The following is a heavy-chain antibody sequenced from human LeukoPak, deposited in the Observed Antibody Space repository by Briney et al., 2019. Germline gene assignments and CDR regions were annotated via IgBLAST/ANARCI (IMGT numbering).Heavy chain of an antibody. CDR3: AKDIWGSGSPRPSDY. CDR2: ISGSGDST. J-gene: IGHJ4*02. V-gene: IGHV3-23*01. Sequence: GRSLRLSCAASKFTFDDYAMHWVRQAPGKGLEWVSGISGSGDSTYYAESVKGRFTISRDNSKNTLYLQMNSLRAEDTAIYYCAKDIWGSGSPRPSDYWGQGTLVTVSS. CDR1: KFTFDDYA. D-gene: IGHD3-10*01.